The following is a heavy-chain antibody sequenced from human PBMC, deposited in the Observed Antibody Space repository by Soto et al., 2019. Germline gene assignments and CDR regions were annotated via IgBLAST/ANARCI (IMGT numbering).Heavy chain of an antibody. Sequence: ASVKVSCKASGYTFTSYYMHWVRQAPGQGLEWMGIINPSGGSTSYAQKFQGRVTMTRDTSTSTVYMELSSLRSEDTAVYYCARAYYDFWSELASDYYYYMDVWGKGTTVTVSS. D-gene: IGHD3-3*01. CDR3: ARAYYDFWSELASDYYYYMDV. J-gene: IGHJ6*03. V-gene: IGHV1-46*03. CDR2: INPSGGST. CDR1: GYTFTSYY.